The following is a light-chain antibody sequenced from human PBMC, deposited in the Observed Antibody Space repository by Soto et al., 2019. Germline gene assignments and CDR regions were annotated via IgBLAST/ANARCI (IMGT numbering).Light chain of an antibody. V-gene: IGKV3-20*01. Sequence: EIVLTQSPGTLSLSPGERATLSCRASQSGSSNYLAWYQQKPGQAPRILIYGASRRATGIPDRFSGSGSGTDFTLTISRLETEDFAVYYCQQDYNSTFTFGPGTKVDIK. J-gene: IGKJ3*01. CDR1: QSGSSNY. CDR3: QQDYNSTFT. CDR2: GAS.